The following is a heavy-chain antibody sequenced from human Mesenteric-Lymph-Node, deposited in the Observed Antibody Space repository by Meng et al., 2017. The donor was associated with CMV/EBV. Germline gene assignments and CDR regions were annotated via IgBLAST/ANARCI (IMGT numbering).Heavy chain of an antibody. CDR3: AKTAEIFGVVIIPKFDY. D-gene: IGHD3-3*01. V-gene: IGHV3-23*01. J-gene: IGHJ4*02. Sequence: GESLKISCAASGFTFSTYAMTWVRQAPGKGLEWVSGISGSGSNPYYADSVKGRFTISRDNSKNTLYLQMNSLRAEDTAVYYCAKTAEIFGVVIIPKFDYWGQGTLVTVSS. CDR2: ISGSGSNP. CDR1: GFTFSTYA.